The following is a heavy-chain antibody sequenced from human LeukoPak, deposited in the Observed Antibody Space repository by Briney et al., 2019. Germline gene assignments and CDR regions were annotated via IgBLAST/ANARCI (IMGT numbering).Heavy chain of an antibody. Sequence: SETLSLTCTVSGGSISSGDYYWSWIRQHPGKGLEWIGYIYYSGTTYYNPSLKSRVTISVDTPRNQFSLKLSSVTAADTAVYYCARDRRGPGWFDPWGQGTLVTVSS. D-gene: IGHD5-12*01. J-gene: IGHJ5*02. CDR1: GGSISSGDYY. CDR3: ARDRRGPGWFDP. CDR2: IYYSGTT. V-gene: IGHV4-31*03.